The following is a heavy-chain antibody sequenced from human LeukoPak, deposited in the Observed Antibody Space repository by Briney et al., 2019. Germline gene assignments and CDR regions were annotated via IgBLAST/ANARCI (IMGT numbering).Heavy chain of an antibody. Sequence: GASVKVSCKASGFTFTAYHMHWVRQAPGQGLEWMGWINPNSGGTNYAQKFQGRVTMTRDTSISTAYMELSRLRPDDTAVYYCARDYPRVVRGDSYDYWGQGTLVTVSS. CDR2: INPNSGGT. V-gene: IGHV1-2*02. D-gene: IGHD3-10*01. CDR1: GFTFTAYH. J-gene: IGHJ4*02. CDR3: ARDYPRVVRGDSYDY.